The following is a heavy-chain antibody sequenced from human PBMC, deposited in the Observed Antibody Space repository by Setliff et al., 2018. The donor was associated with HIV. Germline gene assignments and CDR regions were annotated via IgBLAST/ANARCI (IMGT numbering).Heavy chain of an antibody. D-gene: IGHD3-10*01. CDR1: GGSISSTTYF. CDR2: LYHSGTN. V-gene: IGHV4-39*07. Sequence: SETLSLTCTVSGGSISSTTYFWGWIRQPPGKGLEWIGSLYHSGTNFYNPSLKSRVTMSVDTSKNQFSLNLNSVAAADTAVYYCARTLSTMVKTDGYYDYYYMDVWGKGTTVTVSS. CDR3: ARTLSTMVKTDGYYDYYYMDV. J-gene: IGHJ6*03.